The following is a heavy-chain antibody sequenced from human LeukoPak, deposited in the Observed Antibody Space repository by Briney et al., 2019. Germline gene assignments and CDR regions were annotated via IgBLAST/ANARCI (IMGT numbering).Heavy chain of an antibody. CDR1: GFTFSNYA. V-gene: IGHV3-23*01. D-gene: IGHD5-12*01. CDR2: ISGTGGST. J-gene: IGHJ4*02. CDR3: AKGEGGYDYLDY. Sequence: GGSLRLSCAASGFTFSNYAMNWVRRAPGKGLEWVSAISGTGGSTYYADSVKGRFTISRDKSKNTLYLQMNSLRAQDTAVYYCAKGEGGYDYLDYWGQGTLVTVSS.